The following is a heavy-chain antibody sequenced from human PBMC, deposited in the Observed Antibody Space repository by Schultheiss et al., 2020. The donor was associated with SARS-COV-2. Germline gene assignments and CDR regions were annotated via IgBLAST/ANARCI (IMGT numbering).Heavy chain of an antibody. CDR3: ARSYDFWSGYGFDY. CDR2: IYYSGST. Sequence: SQTLSLTCTVSGGSVSSGSYYWSWIRQPPGMGLEWIGYIYYSGSTNYNPSLKSRVTISVDTSKNQFSLKLSSVTAADTAVYYCARSYDFWSGYGFDYWGQGTLVTVSS. V-gene: IGHV4-61*01. CDR1: GGSVSSGSYY. D-gene: IGHD3-3*01. J-gene: IGHJ4*02.